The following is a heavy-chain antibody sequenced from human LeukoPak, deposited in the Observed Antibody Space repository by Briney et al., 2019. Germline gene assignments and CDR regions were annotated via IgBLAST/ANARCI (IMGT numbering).Heavy chain of an antibody. CDR2: INPDSGGT. V-gene: IGHV1-2*02. Sequence: GASVKVSCKASGYRFTGYYMQWVRQAPGQGLEWMGWINPDSGGTNYAQKFQGRVTMTRDTSITTAYLELSSLRSDDTAVYYCGRGDKTFDPWGQGTLVTVSS. J-gene: IGHJ5*02. CDR3: GRGDKTFDP. CDR1: GYRFTGYY.